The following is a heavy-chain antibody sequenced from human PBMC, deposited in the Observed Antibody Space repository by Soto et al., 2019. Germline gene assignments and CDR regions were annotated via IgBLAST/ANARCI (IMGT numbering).Heavy chain of an antibody. D-gene: IGHD6-13*01. CDR3: ARSGVAAAGPEDWFDP. V-gene: IGHV4-39*01. Sequence: PSETLSLTCTVSGGSISSSSYYWGWIRQPPGKGLEWIGSIYYSGSTYYNPSLKSRVTISVDTSKNQFSLKLSSVTAADTAVYYCARSGVAAAGPEDWFDPWGQGTLVTVSS. CDR1: GGSISSSSYY. CDR2: IYYSGST. J-gene: IGHJ5*02.